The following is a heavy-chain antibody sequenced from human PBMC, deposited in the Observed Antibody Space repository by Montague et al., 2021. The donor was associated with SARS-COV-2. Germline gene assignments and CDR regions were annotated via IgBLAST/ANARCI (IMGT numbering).Heavy chain of an antibody. D-gene: IGHD5-12*01. Sequence: SETLSLTCTVSGGSISSSNYHWDWIRQPPGKGLEWIGSIYDSGSTYYXPSLKSRVTISVDTSKNHFSLKLSSVTAADTAVYYCARRGRKLLPVATTIGGFDIWGQGTMVTVSS. CDR1: GGSISSSNYH. V-gene: IGHV4-39*02. CDR3: ARRGRKLLPVATTIGGFDI. CDR2: IYDSGST. J-gene: IGHJ3*02.